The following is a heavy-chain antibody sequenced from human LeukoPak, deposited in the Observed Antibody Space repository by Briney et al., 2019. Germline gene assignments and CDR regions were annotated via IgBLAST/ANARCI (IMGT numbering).Heavy chain of an antibody. CDR1: GFTFSSYA. D-gene: IGHD3-10*01. V-gene: IGHV3-23*01. CDR3: AKGFYYGSGSQRYLDY. CDR2: VTGSGDST. J-gene: IGHJ4*02. Sequence: GGSLRLPCAASGFTFSSYAMSWVRQAPGKGLEWVSVVTGSGDSTYHADSVKGRFTISRDNYKNIIYLQMNSLRAEDTAVYYCAKGFYYGSGSQRYLDYWGQGTLVTVSS.